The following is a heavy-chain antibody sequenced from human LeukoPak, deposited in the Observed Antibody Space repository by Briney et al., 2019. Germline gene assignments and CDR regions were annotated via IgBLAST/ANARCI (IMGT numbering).Heavy chain of an antibody. D-gene: IGHD2-2*01. Sequence: PGGSLRLSCAASGFTFSSYAMSWVRQAPGKGLEWVSAISGSGGSTYYADSVKGRFTISRDNSKNTLYLQMNSLRAEDTAVYYCAKEDYCSSTSFCYYYGMDVWGQGATVTVSS. CDR1: GFTFSSYA. J-gene: IGHJ6*02. V-gene: IGHV3-23*01. CDR2: ISGSGGST. CDR3: AKEDYCSSTSFCYYYGMDV.